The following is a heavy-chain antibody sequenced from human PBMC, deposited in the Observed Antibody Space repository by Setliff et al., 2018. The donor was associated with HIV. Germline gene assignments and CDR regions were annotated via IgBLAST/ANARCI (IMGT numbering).Heavy chain of an antibody. CDR1: GGSVNSGNCH. Sequence: SETLSLTCSVSGGSVNSGNCHWAWIRQPAGKGLEWIGHIYISGSPHYKSSLTSRLTISLDTSRNQFSLKLTSVTAADSATYYCARWVYNSAWSLDYWGQGTLVTVSS. CDR2: IYISGSP. D-gene: IGHD6-19*01. V-gene: IGHV4-61*09. J-gene: IGHJ4*02. CDR3: ARWVYNSAWSLDY.